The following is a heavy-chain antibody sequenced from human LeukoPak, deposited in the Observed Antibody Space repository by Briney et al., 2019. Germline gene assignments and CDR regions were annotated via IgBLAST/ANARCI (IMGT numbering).Heavy chain of an antibody. V-gene: IGHV4-31*03. CDR1: GGSISSSSYY. CDR3: ARATTVVTEDAFDI. CDR2: IYYSGST. D-gene: IGHD4-23*01. Sequence: PSETLSLTCTVSGGSISSSSYYWGWIRQHPGKGLEWIGYIYYSGSTYYNPSLKSRVTISVDTSKNQFSLKLSSVTAADTAVYYCARATTVVTEDAFDIWGQGTMVTVSS. J-gene: IGHJ3*02.